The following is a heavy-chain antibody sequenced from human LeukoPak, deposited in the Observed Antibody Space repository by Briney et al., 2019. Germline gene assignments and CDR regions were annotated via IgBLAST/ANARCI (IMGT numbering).Heavy chain of an antibody. CDR3: ARGEDSFSH. J-gene: IGHJ4*02. D-gene: IGHD1-26*01. Sequence: SGPGLVKPSQTLAVTFSISGCSCSSNSAAWNWIRQSPSRGLEWLGRTYYRSKWYNDYAISVKSRITFTPDTSKNQFSPQLNSMTPEDTAMYYCARGEDSFSHWGQGTLVTVSS. CDR2: TYYRSKWYN. V-gene: IGHV6-1*01. CDR1: GCSCSSNSAA.